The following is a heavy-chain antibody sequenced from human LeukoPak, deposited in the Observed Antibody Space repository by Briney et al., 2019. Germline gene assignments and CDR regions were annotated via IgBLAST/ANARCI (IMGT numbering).Heavy chain of an antibody. D-gene: IGHD3-22*01. J-gene: IGHJ4*02. V-gene: IGHV4-34*01. CDR3: ARADSSLLIDY. CDR1: GGSFSGYY. Sequence: SETLSLTCAVYGGSFSGYYWSWIRQPPGKGLEWIGEINHSGSTNYNPSLKGRVTISVDTSKNQFSLKLSSVTAADTAVYYCARADSSLLIDYWGQGTLVTVSS. CDR2: INHSGST.